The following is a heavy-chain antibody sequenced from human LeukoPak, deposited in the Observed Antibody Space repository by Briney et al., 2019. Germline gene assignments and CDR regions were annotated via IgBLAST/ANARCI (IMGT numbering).Heavy chain of an antibody. J-gene: IGHJ2*01. CDR3: ARGEWKLPSHYRYFDL. D-gene: IGHD3-3*01. CDR1: GDSVSSNSAS. Sequence: SQSLSLTCAISGDSVSSNSASWNWIRQSPSRGLEWLGRTYYMSKWYNEYAVSVKSRIIINPDTSKNQVSLQLSSVTPEDTAVYYCARGEWKLPSHYRYFDLWGRGTLVTVSS. CDR2: TYYMSKWYN. V-gene: IGHV6-1*01.